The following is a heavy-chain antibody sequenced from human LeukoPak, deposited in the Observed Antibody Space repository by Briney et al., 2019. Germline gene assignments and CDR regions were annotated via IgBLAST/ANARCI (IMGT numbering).Heavy chain of an antibody. Sequence: GGSLRLSCAASGFTFSSYSMNWVRQAPGKRLEWVSSISSSSSYIYYADSVKGRFTISRDNAKNSLYLQMNSLRAEDTAVYYCARDFSAAPVRWYYYMDVWGKGTTVTVSS. J-gene: IGHJ6*03. CDR3: ARDFSAAPVRWYYYMDV. CDR1: GFTFSSYS. V-gene: IGHV3-21*01. D-gene: IGHD6-6*01. CDR2: ISSSSSYI.